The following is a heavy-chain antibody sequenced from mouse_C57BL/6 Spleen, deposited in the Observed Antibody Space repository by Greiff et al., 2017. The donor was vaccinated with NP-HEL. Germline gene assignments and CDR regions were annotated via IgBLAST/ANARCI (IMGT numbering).Heavy chain of an antibody. CDR2: INPNNGGT. J-gene: IGHJ2*01. V-gene: IGHV1-22*01. CDR1: GYTFTDYN. Sequence: EVQLQQSGPELVKPGASVKMSCKASGYTFTDYNMHWVKQSHGKSLEWIGYINPNNGGTSYNQKFKGKATLTVNKSSSTAYMELRSLPSEDSAVYYCARRNYGSSYFDYWGQGTTLTVSS. CDR3: ARRNYGSSYFDY. D-gene: IGHD1-1*01.